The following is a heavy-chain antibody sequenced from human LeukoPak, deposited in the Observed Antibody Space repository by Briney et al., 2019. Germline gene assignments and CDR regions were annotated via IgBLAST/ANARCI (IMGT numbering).Heavy chain of an antibody. D-gene: IGHD3-9*01. CDR2: ISWDGGST. Sequence: GGSLRLSCAASGFTFDDYTMHWVRQAPGKGLEWVSLISWDGGSTYYADSVKGRFTISRDNSKNSLYLQMNSLRTEDTALYYCAKGPRTGYYHFDYWGQGTLVTVSS. CDR1: GFTFDDYT. V-gene: IGHV3-43*01. J-gene: IGHJ4*02. CDR3: AKGPRTGYYHFDY.